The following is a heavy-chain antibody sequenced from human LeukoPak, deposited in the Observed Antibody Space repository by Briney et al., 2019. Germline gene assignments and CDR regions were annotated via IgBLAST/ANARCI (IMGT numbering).Heavy chain of an antibody. D-gene: IGHD2/OR15-2a*01. CDR1: GFTFDDHD. CDR2: INWNGGST. Sequence: GGSLRLSCVASGFTFDDHDMSWVRQAPGKGLEWVSNINWNGGSTGYADSVKGRFTISRNNSKSTLYLQMNSLRAEDTALYYCGKDLHFYVAMDVWGQGTTVTVSS. J-gene: IGHJ6*02. V-gene: IGHV3-20*04. CDR3: GKDLHFYVAMDV.